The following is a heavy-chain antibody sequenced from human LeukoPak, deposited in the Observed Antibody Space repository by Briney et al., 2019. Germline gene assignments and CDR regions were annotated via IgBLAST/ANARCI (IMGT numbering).Heavy chain of an antibody. CDR3: AKDPWGSRGYFDY. J-gene: IGHJ4*02. V-gene: IGHV3-23*01. Sequence: PGGSLRLSCVASGFTFPNYALNWVRQAPGKGLEWVSAISGSGSDTYYADSVKGRFTISRDNSKNTVYLRMNSLRAEDTAIYYCAKDPWGSRGYFDYWGQGTLVTVSS. D-gene: IGHD7-27*01. CDR1: GFTFPNYA. CDR2: ISGSGSDT.